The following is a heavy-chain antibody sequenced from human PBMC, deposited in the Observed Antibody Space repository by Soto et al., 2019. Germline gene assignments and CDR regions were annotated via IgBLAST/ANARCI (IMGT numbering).Heavy chain of an antibody. CDR2: MNPNSGNT. CDR1: GYTFTSYY. V-gene: IGHV1-8*01. Sequence: GASVKVSCKASGYTFTSYYINWVRQATGQGLEWMGWMNPNSGNTGYAQKFQGRVTMTRNTSISTAYMELSSLRSEDTAVYYCATRGYSYEHAFDIWGQGTMVTVSS. D-gene: IGHD5-18*01. CDR3: ATRGYSYEHAFDI. J-gene: IGHJ3*02.